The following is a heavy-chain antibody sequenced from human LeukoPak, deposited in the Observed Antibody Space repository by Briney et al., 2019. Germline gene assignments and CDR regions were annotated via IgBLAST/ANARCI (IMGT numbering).Heavy chain of an antibody. J-gene: IGHJ3*02. CDR2: ISGSGGST. Sequence: PGGSLRLSCAASGFTFSSYAMSWVRQAPGKGLEWVSAISGSGGSTYYADSVKVRFTISRDNSKNTLYLQMNSLRAEDTAVYYCAKDPSGYCSGGSCYSAFDIWGQGTMVTVSS. CDR1: GFTFSSYA. CDR3: AKDPSGYCSGGSCYSAFDI. V-gene: IGHV3-23*01. D-gene: IGHD2-15*01.